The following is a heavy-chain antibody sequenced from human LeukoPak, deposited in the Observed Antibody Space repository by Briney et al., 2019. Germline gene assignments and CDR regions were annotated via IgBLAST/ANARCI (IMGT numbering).Heavy chain of an antibody. CDR1: GGTFSSYA. Sequence: GASVNVSCKASGGTFSSYAISWVRQAPGQGLEWMGGIIPIFGTANYAQKFQGRVTITADESTSTAYMELSSLRSEDTAVYYCARAPNYYDTLLSYWGQGTLVTASS. V-gene: IGHV1-69*01. J-gene: IGHJ4*02. D-gene: IGHD3-22*01. CDR3: ARAPNYYDTLLSY. CDR2: IIPIFGTA.